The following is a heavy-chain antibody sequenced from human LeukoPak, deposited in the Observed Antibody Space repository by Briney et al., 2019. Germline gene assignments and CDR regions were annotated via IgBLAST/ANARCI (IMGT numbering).Heavy chain of an antibody. CDR1: GFTFNRYG. D-gene: IGHD3-10*01. Sequence: GGSLRLSCAASGFTFNRYGMHWVRQAPGKGLEWVAVISFDGKVSYYADSVKGRFTISRDNSKNTVYLQMNSLRAEDTAVYYCVRDYCYGSGSYYKDYWGQGILVTVSS. CDR2: ISFDGKVS. J-gene: IGHJ4*02. CDR3: VRDYCYGSGSYYKDY. V-gene: IGHV3-30*03.